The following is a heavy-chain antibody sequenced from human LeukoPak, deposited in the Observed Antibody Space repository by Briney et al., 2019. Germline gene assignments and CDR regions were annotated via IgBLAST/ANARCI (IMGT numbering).Heavy chain of an antibody. CDR3: ARDRVWFGESYFDY. J-gene: IGHJ4*02. D-gene: IGHD3-10*01. V-gene: IGHV1-18*01. CDR1: GYTFTSYG. Sequence: ASVKVSCKASGYTFTSYGISWVRQALGQGLEWMGWISAYNGNTNYAQKLQGRVTMTTDTSTSTAYMELRSLRSDDTAVYYCARDRVWFGESYFDYWGQGTLVTVSS. CDR2: ISAYNGNT.